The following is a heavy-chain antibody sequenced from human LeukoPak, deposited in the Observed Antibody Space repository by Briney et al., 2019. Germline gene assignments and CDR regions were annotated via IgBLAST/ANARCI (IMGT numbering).Heavy chain of an antibody. V-gene: IGHV4-34*01. CDR2: INHSGST. D-gene: IGHD5-18*01. CDR3: ARGPGYSYGSSYYYMDV. J-gene: IGHJ6*03. Sequence: SETLSLTCAIYGGSFSGYYWSWIRQPPGKGLEWIGEINHSGSTNYNPSLKSRVTISVDTSKNQFSLKLTSVTAADTAVYYCARGPGYSYGSSYYYMDVWGKGTTVTVSS. CDR1: GGSFSGYY.